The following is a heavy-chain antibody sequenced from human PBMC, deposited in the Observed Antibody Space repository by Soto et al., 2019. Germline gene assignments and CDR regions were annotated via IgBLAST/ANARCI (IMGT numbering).Heavy chain of an antibody. CDR2: IYYSGST. D-gene: IGHD3-16*01. Sequence: QVQLQESGPGLVKPSETLSLTCTVSGGSISSYYWSWIRQPPGKGLEWIGYIYYSGSTNYNPSLKSRVTISVDTSKNQFSLKLSSVTAADTAVYYCARDYVEYYGMDVWGQGTTVTVSS. J-gene: IGHJ6*02. CDR3: ARDYVEYYGMDV. CDR1: GGSISSYY. V-gene: IGHV4-59*01.